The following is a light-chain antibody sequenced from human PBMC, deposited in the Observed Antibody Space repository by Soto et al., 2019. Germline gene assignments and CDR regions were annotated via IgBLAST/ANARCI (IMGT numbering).Light chain of an antibody. J-gene: IGKJ1*01. CDR3: QQYETFSGT. CDR2: KAS. CDR1: QSISSW. V-gene: IGKV1-5*03. Sequence: DIQMTQSPSIVSASVGDRVTITCRASQSISSWLAWYQQKPGKAPKILIYKASSLESGVPSRFSGSGSGTKFTLTIASLQPDDFATYYCQQYETFSGTFGPGTKVDIK.